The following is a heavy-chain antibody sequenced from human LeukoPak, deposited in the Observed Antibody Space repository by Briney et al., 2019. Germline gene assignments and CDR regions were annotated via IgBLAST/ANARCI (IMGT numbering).Heavy chain of an antibody. V-gene: IGHV1-8*01. Sequence: ASVKVSCKASGYTFTSCDINWVRQATGQGLEWMGWMNPNSGNTGYGQSFQGRITMTRYISIGTAYMELSNLTSEDTAIYYCTRGSSGRLDNWGQGTLVTVSA. CDR2: MNPNSGNT. J-gene: IGHJ4*02. D-gene: IGHD6-19*01. CDR3: TRGSSGRLDN. CDR1: GYTFTSCD.